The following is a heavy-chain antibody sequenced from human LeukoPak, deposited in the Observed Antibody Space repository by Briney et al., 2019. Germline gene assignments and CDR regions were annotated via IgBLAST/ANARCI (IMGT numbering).Heavy chain of an antibody. CDR3: VRAFWSGYYYVFDY. D-gene: IGHD3-3*01. J-gene: IGHJ4*02. V-gene: IGHV4-59*01. CDR2: IYSSGST. Sequence: SETLSLTCTVSGGSISSNHWSWIRQPPGKALEWIGYIYSSGSTNYNPSLKSRVTMSVDTSKNQFSLKLTSVTAADTAVYYCVRAFWSGYYYVFDYWGQGTLVTVSS. CDR1: GGSISSNH.